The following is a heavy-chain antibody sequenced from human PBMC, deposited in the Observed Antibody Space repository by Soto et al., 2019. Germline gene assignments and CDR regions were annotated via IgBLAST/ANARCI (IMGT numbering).Heavy chain of an antibody. J-gene: IGHJ4*02. D-gene: IGHD6-13*01. CDR3: AKDGAAGPLPEYYIDS. V-gene: IGHV4-39*02. CDR1: GGSISSSSYY. Sequence: PSETLSLACTVSGGSISSSSYYWGWIRQPPGKGLEWIGSIYYSGSTYYNPSLKSRVTISVDSSNNQFSLKLSSVTAADTAVYYCAKDGAAGPLPEYYIDSWGQGTLVTGFS. CDR2: IYYSGST.